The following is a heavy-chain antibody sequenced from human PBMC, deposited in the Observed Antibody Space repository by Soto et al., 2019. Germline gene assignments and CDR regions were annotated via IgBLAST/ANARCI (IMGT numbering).Heavy chain of an antibody. CDR2: ISSSSSYI. CDR3: ARDTYYDIFPFDP. CDR1: GFTFSSYS. J-gene: IGHJ5*02. V-gene: IGHV3-21*01. Sequence: GGSLRLSCAASGFTFSSYSMNWVRQAPGKGLEWASSISSSSSYIYYADSVKGRFTISRDNAKNSLYLQMNSLRAEDTAVYYCARDTYYDIFPFDPWGQGTLVTVSS. D-gene: IGHD3-9*01.